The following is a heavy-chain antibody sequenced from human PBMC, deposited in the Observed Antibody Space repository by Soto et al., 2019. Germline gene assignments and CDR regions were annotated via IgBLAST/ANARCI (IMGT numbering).Heavy chain of an antibody. CDR3: ARDPDSSGYYYFDY. D-gene: IGHD3-22*01. V-gene: IGHV3-64*01. J-gene: IGHJ4*02. Sequence: EVQLVASGGGLVQPGGSLRLSCAASGFTFSSYAMHWVRQAPGKGLEYVSAISSYGGSTYYANSVKGRFTISRDNSKNTLYLQMGSLRAEDMAVYYCARDPDSSGYYYFDYWGQGTLVTVSS. CDR2: ISSYGGST. CDR1: GFTFSSYA.